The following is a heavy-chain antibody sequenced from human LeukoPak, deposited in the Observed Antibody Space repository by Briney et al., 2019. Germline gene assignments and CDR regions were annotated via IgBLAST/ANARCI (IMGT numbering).Heavy chain of an antibody. CDR2: ISYDGSNK. CDR1: GFTFSSYG. D-gene: IGHD5-24*01. Sequence: PGGSLRLSCAASGFTFSSYGMHWVRQAPGKGLEWVAVISYDGSNKYYADSVKGRFTLSRDNSKNTLYLQMNSLRAEDTAVYYCAKHGTDGYNGFDYWGQGTLVTVSS. J-gene: IGHJ4*02. CDR3: AKHGTDGYNGFDY. V-gene: IGHV3-30*18.